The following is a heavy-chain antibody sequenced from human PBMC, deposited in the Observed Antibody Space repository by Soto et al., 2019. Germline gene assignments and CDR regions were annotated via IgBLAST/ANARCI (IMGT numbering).Heavy chain of an antibody. CDR1: GGSMRNYF. V-gene: IGHV4-59*01. D-gene: IGHD6-13*01. Sequence: SETLSLTCTVSGGSMRNYFWTWIRQPPGKGLEWIGYIHYSGTTSFFPSYNPSLRSRVTISEDTSKNQFSLKLLSATTADTAVYFCAAGEASSRNLAPYYLDFWGQGTLVTVSS. CDR3: AAGEASSRNLAPYYLDF. J-gene: IGHJ4*02. CDR2: IHYSGTT.